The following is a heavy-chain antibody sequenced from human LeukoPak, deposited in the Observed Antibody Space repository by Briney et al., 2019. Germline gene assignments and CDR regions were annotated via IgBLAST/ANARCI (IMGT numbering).Heavy chain of an antibody. D-gene: IGHD3-16*02. CDR2: IKQDGSEK. V-gene: IGHV3-7*03. Sequence: LTGGSLRLSCAASGFTFSSYAMSWVRQAPGKGLEWVANIKQDGSEKYYVDSVKGRFTISRDNAKNSLYLQMNSLRAEDTAVYYCARDSDDYVWGSYRYDYFDYWGQGTLVTVSS. CDR3: ARDSDDYVWGSYRYDYFDY. CDR1: GFTFSSYA. J-gene: IGHJ4*02.